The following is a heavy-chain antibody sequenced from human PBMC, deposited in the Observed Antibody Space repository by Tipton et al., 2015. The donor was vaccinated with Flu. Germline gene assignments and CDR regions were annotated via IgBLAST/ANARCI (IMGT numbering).Heavy chain of an antibody. V-gene: IGHV3-48*03. Sequence: AVSGFTFSNYEMNWVRQAPGKGLEWLSYISSSASTISYADSVRGRFTISRDNAKNSLYLQLNSLRAEDTALYYCATLTGDDYWGQGDVVTVSS. J-gene: IGHJ4*02. CDR1: GFTFSNYE. CDR2: ISSSASTI. D-gene: IGHD7-27*01. CDR3: ATLTGDDY.